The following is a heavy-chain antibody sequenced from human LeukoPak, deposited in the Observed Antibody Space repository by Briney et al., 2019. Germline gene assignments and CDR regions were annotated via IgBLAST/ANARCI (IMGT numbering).Heavy chain of an antibody. Sequence: ASVKVSCKASGYTFTSYGIGWVRQAPGQGLEWMGWISAYNGNTNYAQKLQGRVTMTTDTSTSTAYMELRSLRSDDTAVYYCARDHYPYYYDSSGYFVAFDIWGQGTMVTVSS. CDR3: ARDHYPYYYDSSGYFVAFDI. CDR2: ISAYNGNT. CDR1: GYTFTSYG. J-gene: IGHJ3*02. D-gene: IGHD3-22*01. V-gene: IGHV1-18*01.